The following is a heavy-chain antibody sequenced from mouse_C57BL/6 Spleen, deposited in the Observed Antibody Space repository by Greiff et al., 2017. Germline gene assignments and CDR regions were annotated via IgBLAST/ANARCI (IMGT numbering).Heavy chain of an antibody. V-gene: IGHV5-6*01. CDR1: GFTFSSYG. D-gene: IGHD2-3*01. Sequence: EVNVVESGGDLVKPGGSLKLSCAASGFTFSSYGMSWVRQTPDKRLEWVATISSGGSYTYYPDSVKGRFTISRDNAKNTLYLRMSSLKSEDTAMYYGARPLYDDGFDYWGQGTTLTVSS. CDR2: ISSGGSYT. CDR3: ARPLYDDGFDY. J-gene: IGHJ2*01.